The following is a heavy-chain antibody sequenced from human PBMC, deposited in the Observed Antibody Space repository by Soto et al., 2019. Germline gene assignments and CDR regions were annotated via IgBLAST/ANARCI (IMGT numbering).Heavy chain of an antibody. J-gene: IGHJ4*02. D-gene: IGHD2-21*02. CDR1: GGSISSYN. Sequence: QVQLQESGPGLVKPSETLSLTCTVSGGSISSYNWSWIRQPPGKGLEWIGYIYYSGSTNYNPSLKSRVTISVDTSKNQFSLMLSSVTAADTAVYYCAIVAYCGGDCGPSFDYWGQGTLVTVS. V-gene: IGHV4-59*01. CDR2: IYYSGST. CDR3: AIVAYCGGDCGPSFDY.